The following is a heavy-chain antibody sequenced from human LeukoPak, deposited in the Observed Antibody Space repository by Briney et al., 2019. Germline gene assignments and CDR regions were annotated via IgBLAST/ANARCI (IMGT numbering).Heavy chain of an antibody. D-gene: IGHD2-8*01. CDR1: GFTFSSFG. CDR3: ARDRGTIGYYYMDV. Sequence: GGTLRLSCAASGFTFSSFGMTWVRQAPGKGLEWVSTISGSGGITYYADSVKGRFTISRDNSKNTLYLQMNSLRDEDTAVYYCARDRGTIGYYYMDVWGKGTPVTISS. CDR2: ISGSGGIT. V-gene: IGHV3-23*01. J-gene: IGHJ6*03.